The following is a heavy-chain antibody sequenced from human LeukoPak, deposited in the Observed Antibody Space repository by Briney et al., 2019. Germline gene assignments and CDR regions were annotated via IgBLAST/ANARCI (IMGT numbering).Heavy chain of an antibody. Sequence: PSETLSLTCTVSGGSISSYYWSWIRQPAGKGLEWIGCIHTSGSTNYNPSLKSRVTMSVDTSKNQFSLKLSSVTAADTAVYYCARRGYYYGSGSSPTSDYYYMDVWGKGTTVTISS. D-gene: IGHD3-10*01. CDR3: ARRGYYYGSGSSPTSDYYYMDV. CDR1: GGSISSYY. V-gene: IGHV4-4*07. J-gene: IGHJ6*03. CDR2: IHTSGST.